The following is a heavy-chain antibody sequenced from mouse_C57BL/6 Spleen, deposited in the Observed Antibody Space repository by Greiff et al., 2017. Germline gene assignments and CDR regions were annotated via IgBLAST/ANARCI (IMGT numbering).Heavy chain of an antibody. CDR2: INPNNGGT. Sequence: EVQLQQSGPELVKPGASVKMSCKASGYTFTDYNMHWVKQSPGKSLEWIGYINPNNGGTSYNEKFKGKATLTVNKSSSTAYMELRSLTSEDAAVYYCARGDDDVLDYWGQGTTVTVSA. J-gene: IGHJ2*01. D-gene: IGHD2-4*01. CDR3: ARGDDDVLDY. CDR1: GYTFTDYN. V-gene: IGHV1-22*01.